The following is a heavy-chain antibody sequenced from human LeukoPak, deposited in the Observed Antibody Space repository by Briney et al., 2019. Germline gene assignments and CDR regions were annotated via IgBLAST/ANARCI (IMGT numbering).Heavy chain of an antibody. CDR1: GFTFSSYA. V-gene: IGHV3-30*04. CDR3: ARDRKGEYSSGWYNFDY. D-gene: IGHD6-19*01. Sequence: PGRSLRLSCAASGFTFSSYAMHWVRQAPGKGLEWVAVISYDGSNKYYADSVKGRFTISRDNSKNTLYLQMNSLGAEDTAVYYCARDRKGEYSSGWYNFDYWGQGTLVTVSS. CDR2: ISYDGSNK. J-gene: IGHJ4*02.